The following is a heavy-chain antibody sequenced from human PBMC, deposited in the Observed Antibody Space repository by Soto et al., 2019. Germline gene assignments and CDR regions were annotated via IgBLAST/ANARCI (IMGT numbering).Heavy chain of an antibody. V-gene: IGHV3-21*01. CDR3: ARTPRRGELPRKGSPLYYYYGMDV. D-gene: IGHD3-10*01. Sequence: GGSLRLSCAASGFTFSSYSMDWVRQAPGKGLEWVSSISSSSSYIYYADSVKGRFTISRDNAKNSLYLQMNSLRAEDTAVYYCARTPRRGELPRKGSPLYYYYGMDVWGQGTTVTVSS. CDR2: ISSSSSYI. CDR1: GFTFSSYS. J-gene: IGHJ6*02.